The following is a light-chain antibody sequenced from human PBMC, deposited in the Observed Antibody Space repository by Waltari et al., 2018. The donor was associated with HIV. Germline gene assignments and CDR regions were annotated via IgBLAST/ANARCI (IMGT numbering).Light chain of an antibody. CDR3: CSYAGTYTYVL. CDR2: EVI. V-gene: IGLV2-11*01. CDR1: SSDVVGYDS. Sequence: QSALTQPRSVSGSPGQSVTISCTGTSSDVVGYDSVYWYLQHPGKVPKLIIYEVIKRPSGVPDRFSGSKSGNTASLTISGLQTEDEADYFCCSYAGTYTYVLFGGGTKLTVL. J-gene: IGLJ3*02.